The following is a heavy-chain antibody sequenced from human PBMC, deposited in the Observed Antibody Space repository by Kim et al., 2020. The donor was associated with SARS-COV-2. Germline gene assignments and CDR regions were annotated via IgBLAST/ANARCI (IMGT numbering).Heavy chain of an antibody. D-gene: IGHD2-2*01. J-gene: IGHJ6*02. CDR1: GGSFSGHS. CDR2: ITDSGSP. V-gene: IGHV4-34*01. Sequence: SETLSLTCAVYGGSFSGHSWSWVRQPPGQGLEWIGEITDSGSPKYNPSLKSRLTISLDVPKNQFSLKLTSVTAADTGLYYCARGRVGVVPAPVLGLGPFYEYFILDVWGHGTTVTVSS. CDR3: ARGRVGVVPAPVLGLGPFYEYFILDV.